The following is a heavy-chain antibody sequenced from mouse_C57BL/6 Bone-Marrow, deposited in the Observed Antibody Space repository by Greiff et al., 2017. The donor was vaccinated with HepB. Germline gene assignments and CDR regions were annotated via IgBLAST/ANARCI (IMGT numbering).Heavy chain of an antibody. CDR1: GYTFTDYN. CDR3: ARSYYGSRGSYWYFDV. D-gene: IGHD1-1*01. CDR2: INPNNGGT. J-gene: IGHJ1*03. Sequence: EVQLQQSGPELVKPGASVKIPCKASGYTFTDYNMDWVKQSHGKSLEWIGDINPNNGGTIYNQKFKGKATLTVDKSSSTAYMELRSLTSEDTAVYYCARSYYGSRGSYWYFDVWGTGTTVTVSS. V-gene: IGHV1-18*01.